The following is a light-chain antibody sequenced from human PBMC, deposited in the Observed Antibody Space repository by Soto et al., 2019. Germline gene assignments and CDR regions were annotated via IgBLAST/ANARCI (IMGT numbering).Light chain of an antibody. Sequence: EIGMTQYPATLSVSPGEIATLSCRASQSVSSNLAWYQQKPGQAPRIIIFGASGRATGIPDRFSGSGSGTDFTLTISSLQSEDFAVYYCQQYTSWPLPSGGRTKVAIK. CDR1: QSVSSN. V-gene: IGKV3D-15*01. CDR2: GAS. CDR3: QQYTSWPLP. J-gene: IGKJ4*01.